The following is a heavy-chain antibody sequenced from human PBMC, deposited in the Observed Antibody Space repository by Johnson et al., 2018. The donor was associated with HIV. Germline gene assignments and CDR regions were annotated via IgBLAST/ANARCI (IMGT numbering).Heavy chain of an antibody. CDR1: GFTFSDYY. J-gene: IGHJ3*02. CDR2: ISRSGGTI. CDR3: TKERGTATTWYTREAFDI. D-gene: IGHD1-1*01. Sequence: QVQLVESGGGLVKPGGSLRLSCAASGFTFSDYYMSWIRQAPGKGLEWVSYISRSGGTIYYVDSVKGRFTISRDNGRNSLYLQMNTLRAEDTAIYSCTKERGTATTWYTREAFDIWGQGTMVTVSS. V-gene: IGHV3-11*01.